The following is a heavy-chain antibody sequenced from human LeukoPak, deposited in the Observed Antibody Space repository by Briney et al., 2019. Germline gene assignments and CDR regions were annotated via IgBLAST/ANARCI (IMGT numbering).Heavy chain of an antibody. V-gene: IGHV1-18*01. J-gene: IGHJ4*02. CDR2: ISAYNGNT. D-gene: IGHD3-22*01. CDR3: ARDRASYDSSGYYLSDY. CDR1: GYTFTSYG. Sequence: GASVKVSCKASGYTFTSYGISWVRQAPGQGLDWMGWISAYNGNTNYAQKLQGRVTMTTDTSTSTAYMELRRLRSDDTAVYYCARDRASYDSSGYYLSDYWGQGTLVTVSS.